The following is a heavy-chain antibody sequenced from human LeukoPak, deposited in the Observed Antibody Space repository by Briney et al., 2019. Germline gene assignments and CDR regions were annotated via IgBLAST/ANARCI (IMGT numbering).Heavy chain of an antibody. J-gene: IGHJ4*02. CDR1: GFTFTSYS. Sequence: PPGGSLRLSCAASGFTFTSYSMTWVRQAPGKGLQWVSTIRASGDSTYYADSVKGRFTISRDNSKNTLFLQMSSLRAEDTAVYYCARGGFTTYFDYWGQGNLVTVSS. V-gene: IGHV3-23*01. CDR2: IRASGDST. D-gene: IGHD3-10*01. CDR3: ARGGFTTYFDY.